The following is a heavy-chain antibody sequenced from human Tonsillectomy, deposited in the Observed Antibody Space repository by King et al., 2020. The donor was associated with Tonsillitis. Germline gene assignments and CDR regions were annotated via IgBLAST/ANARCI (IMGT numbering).Heavy chain of an antibody. CDR1: GFTFSSYW. V-gene: IGHV3-7*01. J-gene: IGHJ2*01. CDR2: IKQDGSEK. D-gene: IGHD3-9*01. Sequence: VQLVQSGGGLVQPGGSLRLSCAASGFTFSSYWMSWVRQAPGKGLEWVANIKQDGSEKYYVDSVKGRFTISRDNAKNSLYLQMNSLRAEDTAVYYCARELRYFDWFSRYFDLWGRGTLVTVSS. CDR3: ARELRYFDWFSRYFDL.